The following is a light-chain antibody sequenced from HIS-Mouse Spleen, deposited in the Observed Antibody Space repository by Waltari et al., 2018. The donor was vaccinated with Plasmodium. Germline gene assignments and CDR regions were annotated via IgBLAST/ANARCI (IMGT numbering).Light chain of an antibody. V-gene: IGLV3-10*01. Sequence: SYELTQPPSVSVSPGPTARLTCSGDALPKKHAYWYQQKSGQAPLLVIYEDSKRPSGIPERFSGSSSGTMATLTISGAQVEDEADYYCYSTDSSGNHRVFGGGTKLTVL. CDR3: YSTDSSGNHRV. J-gene: IGLJ3*02. CDR2: EDS. CDR1: ALPKKH.